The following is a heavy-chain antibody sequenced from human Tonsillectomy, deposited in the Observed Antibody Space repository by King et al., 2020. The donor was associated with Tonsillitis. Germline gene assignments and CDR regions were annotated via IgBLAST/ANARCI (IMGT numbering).Heavy chain of an antibody. D-gene: IGHD5-18*01. V-gene: IGHV3-11*06. CDR3: ARDRGRGYSYGEIDY. Sequence: QLVESGGGLVKPGGSLRLSCAASGFIFSDHYMSWIRQAPGKGLEWVSYISSSSSYTNYADSVKGRFTISRDNAKNSLYLQMNSLRAEDTAVYYCARDRGRGYSYGEIDYWGQGTLVTVSS. CDR2: ISSSSSYT. J-gene: IGHJ4*02. CDR1: GFIFSDHY.